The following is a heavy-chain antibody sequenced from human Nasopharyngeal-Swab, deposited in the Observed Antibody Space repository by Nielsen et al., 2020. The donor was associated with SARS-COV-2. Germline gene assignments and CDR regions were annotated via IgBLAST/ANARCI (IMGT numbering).Heavy chain of an antibody. Sequence: GGSLRLSCAASGFTFSSYSMNWVRQAPGKGLEWVSSVSSSGSYISYADSLKGRFTISRDNVKNTLYLQMNSLRAEDTAVYYCARGRTDYGGTWYDAFDIWGQGTLVTVSS. J-gene: IGHJ3*02. CDR1: GFTFSSYS. CDR2: VSSSGSYI. D-gene: IGHD4/OR15-4a*01. CDR3: ARGRTDYGGTWYDAFDI. V-gene: IGHV3-21*06.